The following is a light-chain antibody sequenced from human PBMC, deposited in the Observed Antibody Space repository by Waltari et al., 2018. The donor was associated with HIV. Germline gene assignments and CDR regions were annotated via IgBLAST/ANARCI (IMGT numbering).Light chain of an antibody. CDR2: EVS. Sequence: QSALTQPPSASGSPGQSVNISCPGTSSDVGGYHLFPWYQHHPGKAPKLMIYEVSKGPSGVPDGFSGSKSGSTASLTVSGLQAEDEADYYCSSYAGSNNRWVFGGGTKLTAL. CDR1: SSDVGGYHL. CDR3: SSYAGSNNRWV. J-gene: IGLJ3*02. V-gene: IGLV2-8*01.